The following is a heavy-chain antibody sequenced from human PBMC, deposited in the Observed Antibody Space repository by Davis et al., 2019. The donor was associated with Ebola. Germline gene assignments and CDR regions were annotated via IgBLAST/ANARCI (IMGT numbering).Heavy chain of an antibody. CDR3: ARRHTHRWLQHSGPGGNFDY. D-gene: IGHD5-24*01. J-gene: IGHJ4*02. CDR2: IYPDDSDT. V-gene: IGHV5-51*01. Sequence: GGSLRLSCKGSGYRFTSYWIGWVRQMPGKGLEWMGIIYPDDSDTTYSPSFQGQVTISADKSISTAYLQWSSLKASDTAMYYCARRHTHRWLQHSGPGGNFDYGGQGTLVTVSS. CDR1: GYRFTSYW.